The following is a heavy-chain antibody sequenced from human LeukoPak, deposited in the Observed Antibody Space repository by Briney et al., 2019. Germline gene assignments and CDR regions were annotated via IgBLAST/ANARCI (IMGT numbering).Heavy chain of an antibody. Sequence: GGSLRLSCAASGFTFSTYNMNWVRQAPGKGLEWVSYISAGSNTIFYADSVKGRFTISRDNARDSLYLQMNSLRDEDTAVYYCTRDFRGLSWYFDYWGQGTLVTVSS. V-gene: IGHV3-48*02. J-gene: IGHJ4*02. CDR2: ISAGSNTI. D-gene: IGHD3-10*01. CDR1: GFTFSTYN. CDR3: TRDFRGLSWYFDY.